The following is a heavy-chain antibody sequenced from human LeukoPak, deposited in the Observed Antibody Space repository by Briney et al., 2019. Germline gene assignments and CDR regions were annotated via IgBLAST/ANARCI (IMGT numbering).Heavy chain of an antibody. D-gene: IGHD3-22*01. J-gene: IGHJ4*02. CDR2: INHSGST. CDR1: GGSFSGYY. CDR3: ARVSGSSGYYGFDY. V-gene: IGHV4-34*01. Sequence: SETLSLTCAVYGGSFSGYYWSWIRQPPGKGLEWIGEINHSGSTNYNPSLKSRVTISVDTSKNQFSLKLSSVTAADTAVYYCARVSGSSGYYGFDYWGQGTLVTVSS.